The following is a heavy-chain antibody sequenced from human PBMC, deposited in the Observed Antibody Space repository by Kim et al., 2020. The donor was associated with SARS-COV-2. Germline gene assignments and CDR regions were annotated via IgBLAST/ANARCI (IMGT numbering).Heavy chain of an antibody. CDR1: GFTFRNYW. J-gene: IGHJ4*02. CDR3: SRDFSGDPIPADY. D-gene: IGHD1-26*01. V-gene: IGHV3-7*01. CDR2: IKEDGSEK. Sequence: GGSLRLSCAASGFTFRNYWMTWVRQAPGKGLEWVANIKEDGSEKYYVDSVKGRFTISRDNAKNSLYLQMNNLRAEDTAVYYCSRDFSGDPIPADYWGQGTLVTVSS.